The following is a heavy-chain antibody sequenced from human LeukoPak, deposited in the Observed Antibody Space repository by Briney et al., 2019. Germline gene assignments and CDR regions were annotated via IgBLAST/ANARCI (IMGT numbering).Heavy chain of an antibody. Sequence: GSLRLSCTASGFTFSNFAMHWGRQAPGTGLEWVAVISYDGSRTDYTVSVKGRFTISRDTSKNTLFLQMNSLRADDTAIYYCAKAAVYSRNWTPFDDWGQGTLVTVSS. CDR2: ISYDGSRT. J-gene: IGHJ4*02. D-gene: IGHD6-13*01. CDR1: GFTFSNFA. CDR3: AKAAVYSRNWTPFDD. V-gene: IGHV3-30*04.